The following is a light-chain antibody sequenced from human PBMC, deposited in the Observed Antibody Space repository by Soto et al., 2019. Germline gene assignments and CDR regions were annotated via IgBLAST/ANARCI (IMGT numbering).Light chain of an antibody. J-gene: IGKJ2*01. CDR3: MQSTQDHHT. V-gene: IGKV2-24*01. Sequence: IMMTQTPLSSPVTLGQSASISCRSSQSLVHGDGNTYLNWIQQRPGQYTRLLIYMVSKRFSGVPDRFSGSGAGTDFTLKISRVEAEDVWVYYCMQSTQDHHTVGQGNKLEIK. CDR2: MVS. CDR1: QSLVHGDGNTY.